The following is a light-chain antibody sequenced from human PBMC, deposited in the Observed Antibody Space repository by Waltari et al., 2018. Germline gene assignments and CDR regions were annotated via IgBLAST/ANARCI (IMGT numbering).Light chain of an antibody. V-gene: IGKV3-20*01. CDR3: QQYGSSPYT. CDR1: PSVSSSY. CDR2: GAS. J-gene: IGKJ2*01. Sequence: EIVLTQSPGPLSLSPGERATLSFRASPSVSSSYLAWYQQKPGQAPRLLIYGASSRATGIPDRFSGSGSGTDFTLTISRLEPEDFAVYYCQQYGSSPYTFGQGTKLEIK.